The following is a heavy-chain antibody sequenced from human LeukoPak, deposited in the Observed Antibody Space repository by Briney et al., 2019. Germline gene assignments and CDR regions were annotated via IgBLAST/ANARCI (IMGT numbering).Heavy chain of an antibody. CDR3: ARDLPNDFWSGYYTPIGY. CDR2: IKQDGSEK. J-gene: IGHJ4*02. Sequence: GGSLRLSCAASGFAFSSYWMSWVRQAPGKGLEWVANIKQDGSEKYYVDSVKGRFTISRDNAKNSLYLQMNSLRAEDTAVYYCARDLPNDFWSGYYTPIGYWGQGTLVTVSS. CDR1: GFAFSSYW. V-gene: IGHV3-7*01. D-gene: IGHD3-3*01.